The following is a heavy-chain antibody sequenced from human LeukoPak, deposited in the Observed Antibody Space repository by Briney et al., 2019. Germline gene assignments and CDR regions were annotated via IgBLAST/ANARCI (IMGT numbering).Heavy chain of an antibody. D-gene: IGHD3-3*01. V-gene: IGHV4-61*02. CDR3: ARERGFLEWLGDAFDI. Sequence: PSETLSLTCTVSGGSISSGSYYWSWIRHPPGRGLEWIGRLYTSGSTNYNPSLKSRVTISVDTSKNQFSLKLSSVTAADTAVYYCARERGFLEWLGDAFDIWGQGTMVTVSS. CDR1: GGSISSGSYY. CDR2: LYTSGST. J-gene: IGHJ3*02.